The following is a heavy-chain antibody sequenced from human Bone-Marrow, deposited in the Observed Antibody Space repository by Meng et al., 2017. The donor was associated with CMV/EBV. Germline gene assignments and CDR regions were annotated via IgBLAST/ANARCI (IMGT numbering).Heavy chain of an antibody. Sequence: FTFSSYSMNWVRQAPGKGLEWVSSISSSSSYIYYADSVKGRFTISRDNAKNSLYLQMNSLRAEDTAVYYCARDPSDDSSASYYFDYWGQGTLVTVSS. CDR2: ISSSSSYI. CDR1: FTFSSYS. J-gene: IGHJ4*02. CDR3: ARDPSDDSSASYYFDY. V-gene: IGHV3-21*01. D-gene: IGHD3-22*01.